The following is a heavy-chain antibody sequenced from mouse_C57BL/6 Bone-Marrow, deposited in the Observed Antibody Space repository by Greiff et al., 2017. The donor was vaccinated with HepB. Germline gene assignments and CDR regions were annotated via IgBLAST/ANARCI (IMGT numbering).Heavy chain of an antibody. Sequence: VQLQQSGAELARPGASVKLSCKASGYTFTSYGISWVKQRTGQGLEWIGEIYPRSGNTYYNEKFKGKATLTADKSSSTAYMELRSLTSEDSEVYFCARGGLRGAWFAYWGQGTLVTVSA. J-gene: IGHJ3*01. CDR2: IYPRSGNT. CDR3: ARGGLRGAWFAY. V-gene: IGHV1-81*01. D-gene: IGHD2-4*01. CDR1: GYTFTSYG.